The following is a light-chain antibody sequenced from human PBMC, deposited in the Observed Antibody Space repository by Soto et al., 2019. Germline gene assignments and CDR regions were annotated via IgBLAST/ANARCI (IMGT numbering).Light chain of an antibody. CDR3: QKYDNAPWT. J-gene: IGKJ1*01. CDR1: QGINSY. V-gene: IGKV1-27*01. CDR2: AAS. Sequence: DIQMTQSPSSLSASVGDRVTITCRASQGINSYLAWYQQRPGKVPRLLIYAASTLQSGVPSRFSGSVSGTDLTLTISSLQPEDVATYYCQKYDNAPWTFGQGTKVDIK.